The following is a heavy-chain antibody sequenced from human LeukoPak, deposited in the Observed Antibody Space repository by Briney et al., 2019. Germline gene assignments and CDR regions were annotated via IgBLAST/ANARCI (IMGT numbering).Heavy chain of an antibody. CDR2: IHSSGST. CDR1: GDSVSGYY. CDR3: ARSGRGSSAGFDY. D-gene: IGHD3-10*01. Sequence: SETLSLTCGVSGDSVSGYYWSWIRRPPEKGLEWIGYIHSSGSTNYTPSLKSRITISVDTSRNQFSLKLNSVTAADTAVYYCARSGRGSSAGFDYWGQGTLVTVSS. V-gene: IGHV4-59*02. J-gene: IGHJ4*02.